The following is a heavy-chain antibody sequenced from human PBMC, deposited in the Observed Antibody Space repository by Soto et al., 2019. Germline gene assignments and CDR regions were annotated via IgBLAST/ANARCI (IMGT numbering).Heavy chain of an antibody. CDR1: GGTFSSYA. CDR2: IIPIFGTA. CDR3: ARVYSSGWYGQGSAFDI. J-gene: IGHJ3*02. Sequence: SVKVSCKASGGTFSSYAISWVRQAPGQGLEWMGGIIPIFGTANYAQKFQGRVTITADESTSTAYMGLSSLRSEDTAVYYCARVYSSGWYGQGSAFDIWGQGTMVTVSS. V-gene: IGHV1-69*13. D-gene: IGHD6-19*01.